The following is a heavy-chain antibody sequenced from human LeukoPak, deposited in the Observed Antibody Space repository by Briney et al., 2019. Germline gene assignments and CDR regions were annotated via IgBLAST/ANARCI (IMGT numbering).Heavy chain of an antibody. D-gene: IGHD4-11*01. CDR3: SRDGNYVFDS. CDR1: GFTFSSYW. CDR2: INSDGSCT. Sequence: GGSLRLSCAASGFTFSSYWMHWVRQAPGKGLVWVSRINSDGSCTTYADSVKGRFTISRDNAKKSLYLQMNSLRADDTAVYFCSRDGNYVFDSWGQGTLVTVSS. V-gene: IGHV3-74*01. J-gene: IGHJ4*02.